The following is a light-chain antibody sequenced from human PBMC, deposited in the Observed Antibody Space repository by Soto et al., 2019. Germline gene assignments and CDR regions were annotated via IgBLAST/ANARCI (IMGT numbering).Light chain of an antibody. CDR3: SSYTSSSTRV. J-gene: IGLJ1*01. CDR2: EVT. V-gene: IGLV2-14*01. CDR1: SSDVGGYNS. Sequence: SALTQPASVSGSPGQSITISRTGTSSDVGGYNSVSWYQQHPGKAPKLVIYEVTNRPSGISNRFSGSKSGNTASLTISGLQAEDEADYYCSSYTSSSTRVFGTGTKVTVL.